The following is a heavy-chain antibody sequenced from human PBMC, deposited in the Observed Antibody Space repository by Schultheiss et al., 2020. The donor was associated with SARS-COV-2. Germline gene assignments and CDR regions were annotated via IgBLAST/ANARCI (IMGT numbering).Heavy chain of an antibody. CDR2: ISYDGSDK. V-gene: IGHV3-30*01. CDR3: EIVNRITFFGVVIPGYGMDV. CDR1: GFTFSSYT. D-gene: IGHD3-3*01. J-gene: IGHJ6*02. Sequence: GESLKISCAASGFTFSSYTMHWVRQAPGKGLEWVAVISYDGSDKYYADSVKGRFTISRDNSKNTLYLQMNTLRAEDTAVYYCEIVNRITFFGVVIPGYGMDVWGQETTVTVSS.